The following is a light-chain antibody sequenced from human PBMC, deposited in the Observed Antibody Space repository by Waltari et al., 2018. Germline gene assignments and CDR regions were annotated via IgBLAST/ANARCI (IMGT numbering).Light chain of an antibody. CDR2: KAS. J-gene: IGKJ2*01. CDR3: EHYNGFPYT. CDR1: QSVSSW. Sequence: DIRMTQFPSTLSASVGDRVTIPCRASQSVSSWLAWYQQKPGKAPKLLIYKASNLESGVPSRVSGSGSGTEFTLTISSLQTDDFATYYCEHYNGFPYTFGQGTRLEI. V-gene: IGKV1-5*03.